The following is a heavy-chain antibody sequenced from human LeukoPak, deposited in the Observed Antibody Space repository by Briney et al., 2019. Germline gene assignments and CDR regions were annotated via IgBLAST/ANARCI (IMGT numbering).Heavy chain of an antibody. J-gene: IGHJ1*01. CDR1: GGSISTYY. D-gene: IGHD6-6*01. CDR2: IYHSGST. CDR3: ARGGAARLHFQN. V-gene: IGHV4-59*01. Sequence: SETLSLTCPVSGGSISTYYWNWIRQPPGKGLEWIGYIYHSGSTNYNPSLQSRVTISVDTSKNQFSLNLNSVTAADTAVYYCARGGAARLHFQNWGQGTLVTVSS.